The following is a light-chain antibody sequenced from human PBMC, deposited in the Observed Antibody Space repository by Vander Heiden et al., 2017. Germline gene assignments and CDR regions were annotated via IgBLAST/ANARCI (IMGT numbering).Light chain of an antibody. CDR1: QSVTSD. J-gene: IGKJ5*01. V-gene: IGKV3-11*02. CDR3: QQRSNWPIT. Sequence: EIVLTPSPATLSLSPGERATLSCRASQSVTSDLAWYQQQPGQAPRLLIYDSSNRATGIPARFSGSGSGRDFTLTISSLAPEDFAVYYCQQRSNWPITFGQGTRLEIK. CDR2: DSS.